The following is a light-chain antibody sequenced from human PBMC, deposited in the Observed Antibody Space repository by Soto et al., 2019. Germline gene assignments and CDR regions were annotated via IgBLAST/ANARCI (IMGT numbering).Light chain of an antibody. Sequence: QPVLTQAPSASGTPRQRVTISCSRGSSNMGSITVNWYQVLPGTAPKLLIYSNDQRPSGVPDRFSCSKSGTSASLAISGLQSEDEADYFCATWDVSLSGWVFGGGTKLTVL. CDR3: ATWDVSLSGWV. CDR1: SSNMGSIT. CDR2: SND. J-gene: IGLJ3*02. V-gene: IGLV1-44*01.